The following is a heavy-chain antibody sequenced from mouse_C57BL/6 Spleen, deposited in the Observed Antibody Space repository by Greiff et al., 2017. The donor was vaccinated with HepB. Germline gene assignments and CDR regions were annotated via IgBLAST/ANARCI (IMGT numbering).Heavy chain of an antibody. CDR2: IDPSDSYT. J-gene: IGHJ4*01. CDR1: GYTFTSYW. V-gene: IGHV1-69*01. Sequence: QVQLQQSGAELVMPGASVKLSCKASGYTFTSYWMHWVKQRPGQGLEWIGEIDPSDSYTNYNQKFKGKSTLTVDKSSSTAYMQLSSLTSEDSAVYYCARRDGSSYYYAMDYWGQGTSVTVSS. CDR3: ARRDGSSYYYAMDY. D-gene: IGHD1-1*01.